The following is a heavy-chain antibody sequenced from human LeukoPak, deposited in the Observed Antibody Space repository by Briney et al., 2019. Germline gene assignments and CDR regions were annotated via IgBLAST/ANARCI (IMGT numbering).Heavy chain of an antibody. Sequence: PGGSLRLSCAASGFSFSTYTMAWVRQAPGKGLEWVSGVSGSVGSTYYADSVKGRFTIYRDNSKNTLYLQMNSLRAEDTAVYYCAKPYYYDSSDNYYGNFDYWGQGTLVTVSS. CDR3: AKPYYYDSSDNYYGNFDY. CDR1: GFSFSTYT. D-gene: IGHD3-22*01. CDR2: VSGSVGST. J-gene: IGHJ4*02. V-gene: IGHV3-23*01.